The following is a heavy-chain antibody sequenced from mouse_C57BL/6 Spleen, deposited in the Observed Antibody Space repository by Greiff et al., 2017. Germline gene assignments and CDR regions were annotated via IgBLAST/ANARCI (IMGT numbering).Heavy chain of an antibody. D-gene: IGHD2-5*01. CDR1: GYTFTSYW. J-gene: IGHJ3*01. CDR3: AREAYYSNNPFAY. Sequence: QVQLQQPGAELVKPGASVKMSCKASGYTFTSYWITWVKQRPGQGLEWIGDIYPGSGSTNYNEKFKSKATLTVDTSSSTAYMQLSSLTSADSAVYYCAREAYYSNNPFAYWGQGTLVTVSA. CDR2: IYPGSGST. V-gene: IGHV1-55*01.